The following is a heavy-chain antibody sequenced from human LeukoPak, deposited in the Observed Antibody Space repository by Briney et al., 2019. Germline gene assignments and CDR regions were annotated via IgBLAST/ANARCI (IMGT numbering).Heavy chain of an antibody. V-gene: IGHV7-4-1*02. D-gene: IGHD1-26*01. CDR3: ASYRSYSGSYSVFDY. CDR2: INTNTGDP. CDR1: GYTFTKYA. J-gene: IGHJ4*02. Sequence: ASVKVSCKASGYTFTKYAMNWVRQAPGQGLEWMGWINTNTGDPTYAQGFTGRFVFSLDTSVSTAYLQISSLKAEDTAVYYCASYRSYSGSYSVFDYWGQGTLVTASS.